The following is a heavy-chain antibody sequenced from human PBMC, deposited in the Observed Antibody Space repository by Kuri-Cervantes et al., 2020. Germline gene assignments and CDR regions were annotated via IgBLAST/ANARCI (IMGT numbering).Heavy chain of an antibody. Sequence: ASVKVSCKASGYTFTNYGISWVRQAPGQSLEWMGWISSSYANTNYAQKLQGRVAMTTDTSTSTAYMELRSLRSDDTAVYYCARAGTYGSGSSLPLDYWGQGTLVTVSS. V-gene: IGHV1-18*01. CDR2: ISSSYANT. CDR3: ARAGTYGSGSSLPLDY. J-gene: IGHJ4*02. D-gene: IGHD3-10*01. CDR1: GYTFTNYG.